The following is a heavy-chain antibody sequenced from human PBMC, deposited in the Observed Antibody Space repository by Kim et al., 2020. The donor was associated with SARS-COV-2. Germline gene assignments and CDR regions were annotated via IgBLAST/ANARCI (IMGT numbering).Heavy chain of an antibody. CDR1: GFTFSSYS. D-gene: IGHD3-22*01. CDR2: ISSSGYI. V-gene: IGHV3-21*01. J-gene: IGHJ4*02. Sequence: GGSLRLSCAASGFTFSSYSMNWVRQAPGKGLEWVSSISSSGYIYYADSVKGRFTISRDNAKNSQYPQMNSLRAEDTAVYYCASATTYYYASSGQPGFDYWGQGTLVTVSS. CDR3: ASATTYYYASSGQPGFDY.